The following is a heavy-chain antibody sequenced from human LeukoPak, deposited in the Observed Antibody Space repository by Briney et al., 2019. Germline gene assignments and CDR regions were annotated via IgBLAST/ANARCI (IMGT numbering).Heavy chain of an antibody. CDR1: GFTVSSNY. D-gene: IGHD6-19*01. V-gene: IGHV3-53*01. J-gene: IGHJ6*02. CDR2: IYSGGST. Sequence: GGSLRLSCAASGFTVSSNYMSWVRQAPGKGLEWVSVIYSGGSTYYADSVKGRFIISRDNSKNTLYLQMNRLRAEDTAVYYCAGIAVAGTYYYYGMDVWGQGTTVTVSS. CDR3: AGIAVAGTYYYYGMDV.